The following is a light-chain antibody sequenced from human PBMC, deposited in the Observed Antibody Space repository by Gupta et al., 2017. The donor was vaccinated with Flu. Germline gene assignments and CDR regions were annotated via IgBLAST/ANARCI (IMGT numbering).Light chain of an antibody. J-gene: IGKJ1*01. CDR3: HQCGSSPWT. CDR2: GAS. Sequence: EIVLTQSPGTLSLSPGERATLSCRASQSVSSSFLAWYQQKPGQAFRLLIYGASSRATGIPDRVSGSGYGTIFTLAISRLEPEDFAVYYCHQCGSSPWTFGQGTKLEI. V-gene: IGKV3-20*01. CDR1: QSVSSSF.